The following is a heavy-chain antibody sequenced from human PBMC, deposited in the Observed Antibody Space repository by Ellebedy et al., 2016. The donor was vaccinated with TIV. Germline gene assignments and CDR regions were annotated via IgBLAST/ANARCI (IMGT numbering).Heavy chain of an antibody. CDR3: ARDTVEVPSGDAFDL. D-gene: IGHD2-2*01. Sequence: PGGSLRLSCAASGFTFSRYWISWLRQAPGKGLEYVAHIKFDEIEAYHADSVKGRFVISRDNARKSLYLQMNNLRVGDTAVYYCARDTVEVPSGDAFDLWGQGTTVTVSS. J-gene: IGHJ3*01. V-gene: IGHV3-7*04. CDR2: IKFDEIEA. CDR1: GFTFSRYW.